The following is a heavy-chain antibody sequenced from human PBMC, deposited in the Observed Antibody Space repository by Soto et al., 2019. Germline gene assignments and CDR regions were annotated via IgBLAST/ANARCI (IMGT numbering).Heavy chain of an antibody. CDR2: ISSSSSYI. CDR1: GFTFSSYS. V-gene: IGHV3-21*01. J-gene: IGHJ4*02. Sequence: EVQLVESGGGLVKPGGSLRLSCAASGFTFSSYSMNWVRQAPGKGLEWVSSISSSSSYIYYADSVKGRFTISRDNAKNSLYLQMNSLRAEDTAVYYCARDSCGSTSCYDYWGQGTLVTVSS. CDR3: ARDSCGSTSCYDY. D-gene: IGHD2-2*01.